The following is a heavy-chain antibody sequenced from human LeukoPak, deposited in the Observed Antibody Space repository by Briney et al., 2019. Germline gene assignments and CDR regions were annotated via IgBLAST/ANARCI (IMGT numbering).Heavy chain of an antibody. Sequence: ASVKVSCKASGYTFTGYYMHWVRQAPGQGLEWMGWINPNSGGTNYAQKLQGRVPMTRDTSISTAYMELSRLRSEDTAVYYCAYSRSWLIGGNWFDPWGQGTLVTVSS. J-gene: IGHJ5*02. CDR2: INPNSGGT. CDR3: AYSRSWLIGGNWFDP. V-gene: IGHV1-2*02. D-gene: IGHD6-13*01. CDR1: GYTFTGYY.